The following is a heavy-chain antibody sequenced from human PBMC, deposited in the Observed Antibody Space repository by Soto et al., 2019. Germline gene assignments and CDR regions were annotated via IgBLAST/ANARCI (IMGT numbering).Heavy chain of an antibody. CDR1: GGSISSSSYY. V-gene: IGHV4-39*01. J-gene: IGHJ4*02. Sequence: SETLSLTCTVSGGSISSSSYYWGWIRQPPGKGLEWIGSIYYSGSTYYNPSLKSRVTISVDTSKNQFSLKLSSVTAADTAVYYCARPRSDGYNWDGSFDYWGQGTLVTVSS. CDR2: IYYSGST. D-gene: IGHD5-12*01. CDR3: ARPRSDGYNWDGSFDY.